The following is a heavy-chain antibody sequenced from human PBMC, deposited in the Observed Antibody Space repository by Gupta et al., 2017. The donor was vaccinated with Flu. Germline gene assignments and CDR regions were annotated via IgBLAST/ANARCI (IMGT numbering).Heavy chain of an antibody. D-gene: IGHD1-1*01. CDR3: AKGAYVFRNNWTVYHRYGMDV. CDR2: MSGSGGST. V-gene: IGHV3-23*01. Sequence: EWVSAMSGSGGSTYYADSVEGRFTISRDNSKNTLYLQMNSLRAEDTAVYYCAKGAYVFRNNWTVYHRYGMDVWGQGTTVTVSS. J-gene: IGHJ6*02.